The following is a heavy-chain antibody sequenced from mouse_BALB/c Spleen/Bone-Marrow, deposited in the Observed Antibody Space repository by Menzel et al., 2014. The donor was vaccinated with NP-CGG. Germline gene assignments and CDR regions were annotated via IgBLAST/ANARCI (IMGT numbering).Heavy chain of an antibody. CDR3: AREGDYDGFAY. CDR1: GYTFTSYW. CDR2: INPSTGYT. Sequence: VQLQQSGAELAKPGASVKMSCKASGYTFTSYWMHWVKQRPGQGLEWIGYINPSTGYTEYNQKFKDKVTLTADKSSSTANMQRSSLTSEDSAVYYCAREGDYDGFAYWGQGTLVTVSA. V-gene: IGHV1-7*01. D-gene: IGHD2-4*01. J-gene: IGHJ3*01.